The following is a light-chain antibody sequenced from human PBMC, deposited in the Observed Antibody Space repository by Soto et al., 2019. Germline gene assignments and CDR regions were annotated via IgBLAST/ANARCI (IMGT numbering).Light chain of an antibody. J-gene: IGLJ2*01. V-gene: IGLV1-40*01. CDR2: GNS. CDR3: QSYDSSLSGYVV. CDR1: SSNIGAGYD. Sequence: QSVPTQPPSVSGAPGQRVTISCTGSSSNIGAGYDVHWYQQLPGTAPKLLIYGNSKRPSGVPDRFSGSKSGTSASLAITGLQAEYEADYYCQSYDSSLSGYVVFGGGTKLTVL.